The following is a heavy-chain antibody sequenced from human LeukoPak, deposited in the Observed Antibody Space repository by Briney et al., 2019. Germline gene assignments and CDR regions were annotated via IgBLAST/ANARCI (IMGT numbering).Heavy chain of an antibody. Sequence: SETLSLTCTVSSGFISRYYWSWIRQPAEKVLKWIGRIYTSGSNNYNTSLKRRVTMSVDTYKNQFSLKLSAVTAADTAVYYCARDSSSSAKGMDVWGQGTTVTVSS. CDR3: ARDSSSSAKGMDV. D-gene: IGHD6-6*01. CDR1: SGFISRYY. V-gene: IGHV4-4*07. CDR2: IYTSGSN. J-gene: IGHJ6*02.